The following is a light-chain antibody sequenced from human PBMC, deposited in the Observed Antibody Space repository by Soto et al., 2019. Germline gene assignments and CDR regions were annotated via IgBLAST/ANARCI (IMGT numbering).Light chain of an antibody. Sequence: EIVMTQSPATLSVSPGESATLSCRASQSISSELAWYQQKPGQPPRLLIYGASTRATGVPARFTGSGSGSVFTLTISGLQSEDFAVYYCQQGHNWLLTFGQGTRLEI. J-gene: IGKJ2*01. V-gene: IGKV3-15*01. CDR3: QQGHNWLLT. CDR2: GAS. CDR1: QSISSE.